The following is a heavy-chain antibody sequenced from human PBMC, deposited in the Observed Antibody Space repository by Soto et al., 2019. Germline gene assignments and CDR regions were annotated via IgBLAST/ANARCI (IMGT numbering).Heavy chain of an antibody. J-gene: IGHJ2*01. CDR2: IYYSGST. CDR3: ARFLPWATVTKPNWYFDL. V-gene: IGHV4-31*03. Sequence: QVQLQESGPGLVKPSQTLSLTCTVSGGSISSGGYYWSWIRQHPGKGLEWIGYIYYSGSTYYNPSLKSRVTISVDTSKNQFSLKLSCVTAADTAVYYCARFLPWATVTKPNWYFDLWGRGTLVTVSS. D-gene: IGHD4-17*01. CDR1: GGSISSGGYY.